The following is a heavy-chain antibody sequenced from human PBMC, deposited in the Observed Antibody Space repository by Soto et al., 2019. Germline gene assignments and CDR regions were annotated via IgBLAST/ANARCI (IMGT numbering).Heavy chain of an antibody. J-gene: IGHJ4*02. CDR3: ARGYYDSSGYPPWGDY. Sequence: EVQLVESGGGLVQPGGSLRLSCAASGFTVSSNYMTWVRQAPGKGLEWVSVIYSDDSTYYADSVKGRFTISRDNSKNTLFLQMNRLRAEDTAVYYCARGYYDSSGYPPWGDYWGQGTLVTVSS. V-gene: IGHV3-66*01. CDR2: IYSDDST. D-gene: IGHD3-22*01. CDR1: GFTVSSNY.